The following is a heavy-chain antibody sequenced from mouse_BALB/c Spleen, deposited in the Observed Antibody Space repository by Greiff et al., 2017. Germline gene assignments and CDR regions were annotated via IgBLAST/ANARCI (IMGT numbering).Heavy chain of an antibody. CDR2: ISYSGST. D-gene: IGHD1-2*01. J-gene: IGHJ3*01. V-gene: IGHV3-2*02. Sequence: EVKLVESGPGLVKPSQSLSLTCTVTGYSITSDYAWNWIRQFPGNKLEWMGYISYSGSTSYNPSLKSRISITRDTSKNQFFLQLNSVTTEDTATYYCARRGPYGPSWFAYWGQGTLVTVSA. CDR1: GYSITSDYA. CDR3: ARRGPYGPSWFAY.